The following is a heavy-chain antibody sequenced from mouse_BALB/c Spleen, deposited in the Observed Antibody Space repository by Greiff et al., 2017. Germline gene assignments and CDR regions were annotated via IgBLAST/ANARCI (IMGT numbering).Heavy chain of an antibody. CDR1: GYTFTDYW. Sequence: VQLQQPGAELVMPGASVKMSCKASGYTFTDYWMHWVKQRPGQGLEWIGAIDTSDSYTSYNQKFKGKATLTVDESSSTAYMQLSSLTSEDSAVYYCARGEDYDEAWFAYWGQGTLVTVSA. J-gene: IGHJ3*01. V-gene: IGHV1-69*01. CDR2: IDTSDSYT. D-gene: IGHD2-4*01. CDR3: ARGEDYDEAWFAY.